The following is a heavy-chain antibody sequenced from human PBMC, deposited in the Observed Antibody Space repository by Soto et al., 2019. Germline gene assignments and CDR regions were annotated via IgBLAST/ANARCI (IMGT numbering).Heavy chain of an antibody. CDR2: IYYSGST. J-gene: IGHJ4*02. V-gene: IGHV4-39*01. CDR3: ARLRSVTYYYDSSGYSNFDY. CDR1: GGSISSSSYY. Sequence: SETLSLTCTVSGGSISSSSYYLGWIRQPPGKGLEWIGSIYYSGSTYYNPSLKSRVTISVDTSKNQFSLKLSSVTAADTAVYYCARLRSVTYYYDSSGYSNFDYWGQGALVTVSS. D-gene: IGHD3-22*01.